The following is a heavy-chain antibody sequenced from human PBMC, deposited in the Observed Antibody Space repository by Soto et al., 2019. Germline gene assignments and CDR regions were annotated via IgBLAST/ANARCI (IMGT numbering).Heavy chain of an antibody. Sequence: SETLSLTCTVSGGSISSYYWSWIRQPPGKGLEWIGYIYYSGSTNYNPSLKSRVTISVDTYKNQFSLKLSSVTAADTAVYYCARADYYYYGMDVWGQGTTVTVSS. CDR3: ARADYYYYGMDV. CDR2: IYYSGST. J-gene: IGHJ6*02. CDR1: GGSISSYY. V-gene: IGHV4-59*01.